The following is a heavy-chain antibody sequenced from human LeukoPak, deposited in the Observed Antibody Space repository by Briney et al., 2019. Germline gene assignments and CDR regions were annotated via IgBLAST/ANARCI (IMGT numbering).Heavy chain of an antibody. CDR2: INKDGGEK. Sequence: GGSLRLSCAASGFTFSSYWMSWVRQAPGKGLEWVANINKDGGEKFYVDSVKGRFTISRDNAKNSLYLQMNSLRADDTAVYYCVKDSPPRYSGSPPAYWGQGTLVTVSS. J-gene: IGHJ4*02. CDR3: VKDSPPRYSGSPPAY. CDR1: GFTFSSYW. V-gene: IGHV3-7*03. D-gene: IGHD1-26*01.